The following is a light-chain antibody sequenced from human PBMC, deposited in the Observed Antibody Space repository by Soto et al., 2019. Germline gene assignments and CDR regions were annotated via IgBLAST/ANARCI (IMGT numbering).Light chain of an antibody. CDR2: GAY. V-gene: IGKV3-15*01. CDR3: QQYNNWRWT. CDR1: QCVSSN. J-gene: IGKJ1*01. Sequence: EIVMTQSPATRSVSPGERATLSCRASQCVSSNLVWYQPKPRPAPWPLIYGAYPRATGIPARFSGSGSGTEFTITISRLQSEDFAVYDCQQYNNWRWTVGQGTKVDIK.